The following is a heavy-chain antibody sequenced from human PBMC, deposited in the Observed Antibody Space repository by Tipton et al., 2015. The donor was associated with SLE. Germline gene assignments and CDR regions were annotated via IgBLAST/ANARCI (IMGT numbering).Heavy chain of an antibody. J-gene: IGHJ5*02. CDR1: GGSISTTGYF. CDR3: ARDQVGAYNWLAP. V-gene: IGHV4-61*02. D-gene: IGHD3-10*01. Sequence: TLSLTCTVSGGSISTTGYFWNWIRQPAGKGLEWIGRGFAGGLTNSNPSLKSRVTMSSDTPKNQFSLNLTSVTAADTAVYYCARDQVGAYNWLAPWGQGTLVTVSS. CDR2: GFAGGLT.